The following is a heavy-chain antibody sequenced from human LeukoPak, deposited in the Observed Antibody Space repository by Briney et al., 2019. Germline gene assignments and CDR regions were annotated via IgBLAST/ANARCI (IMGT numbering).Heavy chain of an antibody. CDR1: GGTFSSYA. CDR2: IIPIFGTA. CDR3: ALRIRGWPRTNNWFDP. J-gene: IGHJ5*02. Sequence: GASVKVSCKASGGTFSSYAISWVRQAPGQGLEWMGGIIPIFGTANYAQKFQGRVTITADESTSTAYMKLSSLRSEDTAVYYYALRIRGWPRTNNWFDPWGQGTLVTVSS. V-gene: IGHV1-69*13. D-gene: IGHD3-10*01.